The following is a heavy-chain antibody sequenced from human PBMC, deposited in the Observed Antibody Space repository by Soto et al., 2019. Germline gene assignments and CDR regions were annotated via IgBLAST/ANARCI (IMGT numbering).Heavy chain of an antibody. D-gene: IGHD3-9*01. CDR2: IYSGGST. J-gene: IGHJ4*02. Sequence: GGSLRLSCAASGFTVSNNYMSWVRQAPGKGLEWVSVIYSGGSTYYADSVKGRFTISRDNSKNTLYLQMNSLRAEDTAVYYCARDLRYFDPWDYGGQGTQVTVSS. V-gene: IGHV3-66*01. CDR1: GFTVSNNY. CDR3: ARDLRYFDPWDY.